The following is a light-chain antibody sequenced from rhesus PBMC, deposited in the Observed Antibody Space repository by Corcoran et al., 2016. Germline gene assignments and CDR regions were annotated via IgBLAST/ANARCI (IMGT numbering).Light chain of an antibody. CDR1: QSFRSS. CDR2: DAS. CDR3: QQFYSYPLT. J-gene: IGKJ4*01. V-gene: IGKV1-46*01. Sequence: DIQMTQSPSSLSASVGDTVTITCRASQSFRSSLAWYQQKPGKAPKLLIYDASSFQSGVPSRFRGSKAGTDFTLTINSLQPEDIASYYCQQFYSYPLTFGGGTKVEIK.